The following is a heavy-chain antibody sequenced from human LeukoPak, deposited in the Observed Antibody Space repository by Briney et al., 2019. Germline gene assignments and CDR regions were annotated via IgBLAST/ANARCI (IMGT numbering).Heavy chain of an antibody. V-gene: IGHV3-7*04. CDR2: IKPEGSEG. CDR3: ARDRAYKSFDY. J-gene: IGHJ4*02. CDR1: GFTLRSSW. Sequence: GGSVRLFCAASGFTLRSSWVTWVRQAPGKGLVWVATIKPEGSEGLCVDSVKGRFTISRDNAKNSLFLQIMSLRAEDTAVYYCARDRAYKSFDYWGQGALVTVSS. D-gene: IGHD3-16*01.